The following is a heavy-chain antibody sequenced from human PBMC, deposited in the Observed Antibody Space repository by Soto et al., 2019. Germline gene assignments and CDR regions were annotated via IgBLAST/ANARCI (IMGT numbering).Heavy chain of an antibody. CDR1: GGTFSSYA. J-gene: IGHJ4*02. V-gene: IGHV1-69*13. Sequence: SVKVSCKASGGTFSSYAISWVRQAPGQGLEWMGGIIPIFGTANYAQKFQGRVTITADESTSTAYMELSSLRSEDTAVYYCAGRHDYYDSSGYYPHFDYWGQGALVTVSS. CDR2: IIPIFGTA. CDR3: AGRHDYYDSSGYYPHFDY. D-gene: IGHD3-22*01.